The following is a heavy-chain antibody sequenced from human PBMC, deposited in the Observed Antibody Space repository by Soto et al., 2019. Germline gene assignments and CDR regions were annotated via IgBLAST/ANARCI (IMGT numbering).Heavy chain of an antibody. D-gene: IGHD6-19*01. V-gene: IGHV1-18*01. J-gene: IGHJ6*02. Sequence: QVQLVQSGAEVKKPGASVKVSCKASGYTFTSYGISWVRQAPGQGLEWMGWISAYNGNTNYAQKLHGRVTMTTDTSTSTAYMELRSLRSDDTAVYYCARERGSGWYYYYYGMDVWGQGTTVTVSS. CDR2: ISAYNGNT. CDR3: ARERGSGWYYYYYGMDV. CDR1: GYTFTSYG.